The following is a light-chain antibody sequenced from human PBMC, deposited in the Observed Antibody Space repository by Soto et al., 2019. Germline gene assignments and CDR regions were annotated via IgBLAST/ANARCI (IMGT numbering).Light chain of an antibody. J-gene: IGLJ1*01. V-gene: IGLV2-14*01. CDR2: EVS. Sequence: QSVLTQPASVSGSPGQSITISCTVTSSDVGGYNYVSWYQQHPGKAPKLMIYEVSNRPSGVSNRFSGSKSGNTASLTISGLQAEDEADYYCSSYTSSSTSYVFGTGTKVTVL. CDR3: SSYTSSSTSYV. CDR1: SSDVGGYNY.